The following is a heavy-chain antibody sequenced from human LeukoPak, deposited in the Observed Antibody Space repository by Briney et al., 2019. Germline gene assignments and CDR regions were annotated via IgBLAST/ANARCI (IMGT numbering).Heavy chain of an antibody. CDR3: AKRGVVIRVILVGFHKEAYYFDS. V-gene: IGHV3-74*01. CDR2: INSDGSST. Sequence: PGGSLRLSCAASGFTFSSYWMHWVRQAPGKGLVWVSRINSDGSSTSYANSVKGRFPISRDNPKNTLYLQMNSLRAEDTAVYFCAKRGVVIRVILVGFHKEAYYFDSWGQGALVTVSS. CDR1: GFTFSSYW. D-gene: IGHD3-22*01. J-gene: IGHJ4*02.